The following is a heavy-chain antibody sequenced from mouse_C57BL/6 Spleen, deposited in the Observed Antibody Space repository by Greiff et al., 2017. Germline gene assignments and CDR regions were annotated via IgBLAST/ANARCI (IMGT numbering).Heavy chain of an antibody. Sequence: VQLQHSGPELVKPGAPVKIPSKPPGSTFTDSNMAWLKQSHGKSLEWIGDFIPNIGGTIYNQKFKGKATLTVDKSSSTAYMELRSLTSEDTAVYYCARRGLDYDPWFAYWGQGTPVTVSA. D-gene: IGHD2-4*01. V-gene: IGHV1-18*01. J-gene: IGHJ3*01. CDR3: ARRGLDYDPWFAY. CDR2: FIPNIGGT. CDR1: GSTFTDSN.